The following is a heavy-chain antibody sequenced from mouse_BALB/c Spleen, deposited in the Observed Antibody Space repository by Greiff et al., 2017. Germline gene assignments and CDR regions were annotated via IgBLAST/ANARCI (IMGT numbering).Heavy chain of an antibody. J-gene: IGHJ2*01. D-gene: IGHD1-1*02. Sequence: QVQLQQPGAELVKPGAPVKLSCKASGYTFTSYWMNWVKQRPGRGLEWIGRIDPSDSETHYNQKFKDKATLTVDKSSSTAYIQLSSLTSEDSAVYYCARGGGNYFDYWGQGTTLTVSS. CDR3: ARGGGNYFDY. V-gene: IGHV1-69*02. CDR2: IDPSDSET. CDR1: GYTFTSYW.